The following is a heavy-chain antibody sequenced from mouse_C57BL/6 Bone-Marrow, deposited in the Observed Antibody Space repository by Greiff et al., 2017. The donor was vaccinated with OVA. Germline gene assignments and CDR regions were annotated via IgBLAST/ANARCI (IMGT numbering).Heavy chain of an antibody. D-gene: IGHD2-2*01. CDR3: ARGRGLRRFDC. CDR2: IYPGDGDT. Sequence: QVQLQQSGPELVKPGASVKISCKASGYAFSSSWMNWVKQRPGKGLEWIGRIYPGDGDTNYNGKFKGKATLTADKSSSTAYMQLSSLTSEDSAVYFCARGRGLRRFDCWGQGTTLTVSS. CDR1: GYAFSSSW. V-gene: IGHV1-82*01. J-gene: IGHJ2*01.